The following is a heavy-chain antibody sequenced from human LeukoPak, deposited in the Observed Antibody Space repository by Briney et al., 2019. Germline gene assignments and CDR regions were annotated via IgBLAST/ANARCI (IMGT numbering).Heavy chain of an antibody. Sequence: SGGSLRLSCAASGFTFSSCEMNWVRQAPGKGLERVSYISSSGSTIYYADSVKGRFTISRDNAKNSLYLQMNSLRAEDTAVYYCARDIAAAGDLNFDYWGQGTLVTVSS. V-gene: IGHV3-48*03. J-gene: IGHJ4*02. CDR2: ISSSGSTI. D-gene: IGHD6-13*01. CDR3: ARDIAAAGDLNFDY. CDR1: GFTFSSCE.